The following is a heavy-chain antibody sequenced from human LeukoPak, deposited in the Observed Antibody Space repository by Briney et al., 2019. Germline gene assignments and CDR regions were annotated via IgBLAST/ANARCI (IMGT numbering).Heavy chain of an antibody. CDR1: GFTFSSYG. Sequence: PGRSLRLSCAASGFTFSSYGMHWVRQAPGKGLEWVAVISYDGSNKYYADSVKGRFTISRDNSKNTLYLQMNSLRAEDTAVYYCARRVVVAAAPYYFDYWGRGTLVTVSS. D-gene: IGHD2-2*01. J-gene: IGHJ4*02. V-gene: IGHV3-30*03. CDR3: ARRVVVAAAPYYFDY. CDR2: ISYDGSNK.